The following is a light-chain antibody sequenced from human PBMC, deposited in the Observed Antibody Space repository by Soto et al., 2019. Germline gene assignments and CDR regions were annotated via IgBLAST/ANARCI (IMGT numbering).Light chain of an antibody. Sequence: VLTQTPLSSPVTLGQPASISCRSSQSLGYSDGNTYLSWLQQRPGQPPRLLIYQVSNRFSGVPDRFSGSGAGTDFTLKISRVEAEDVGVYSCIQFSHFPRTFGQGTKVEIK. J-gene: IGKJ1*01. V-gene: IGKV2-24*01. CDR1: QSLGYSDGNTY. CDR2: QVS. CDR3: IQFSHFPRT.